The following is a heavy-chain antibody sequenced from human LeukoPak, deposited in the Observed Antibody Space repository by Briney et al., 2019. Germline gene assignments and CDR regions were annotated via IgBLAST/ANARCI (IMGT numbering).Heavy chain of an antibody. D-gene: IGHD3-9*01. V-gene: IGHV3-7*01. CDR2: IKQDGSEK. CDR1: GFTFSSYW. Sequence: GGSLRLSCAASGFTFSSYWMSWVRQAPGKGLEWVANIKQDGSEKYYVDSVKGRFTISRYNAKNSLYLQMNSLRADDTAVYYCARGGDILTGSYYFDYWGQGTLVTVSS. J-gene: IGHJ4*02. CDR3: ARGGDILTGSYYFDY.